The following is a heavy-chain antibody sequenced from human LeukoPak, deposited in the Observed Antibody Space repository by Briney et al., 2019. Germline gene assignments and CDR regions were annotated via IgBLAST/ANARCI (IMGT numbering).Heavy chain of an antibody. V-gene: IGHV3-21*01. CDR3: ARGFGYSSSWYSVRSYYFDY. CDR2: ISSSSSYI. CDR1: GFTFSSYS. D-gene: IGHD6-13*01. J-gene: IGHJ4*02. Sequence: GGSLRLSCAASGFTFSSYSMNWVRQAPGKGREWVSSISSSSSYIYYADSVKGRSTISRDNAKNSLYLQMNSLRAEDTAVYYCARGFGYSSSWYSVRSYYFDYWGQGTLVTVSS.